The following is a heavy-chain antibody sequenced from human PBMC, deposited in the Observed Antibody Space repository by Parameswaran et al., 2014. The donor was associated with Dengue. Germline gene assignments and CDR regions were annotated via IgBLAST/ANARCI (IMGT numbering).Heavy chain of an antibody. CDR3: ARLGQYSSSWSNAWNDDY. J-gene: IGHJ4*02. Sequence: RWIRQPPGKGLEWIGYIYYSGSTYYNPSLKSRVTISVDTSKNQFSLKLSSVTAADTAVYYCARLGQYSSSWSNAWNDDYWGQGTLVTVSS. D-gene: IGHD6-13*01. CDR2: IYYSGST. V-gene: IGHV4-59*01.